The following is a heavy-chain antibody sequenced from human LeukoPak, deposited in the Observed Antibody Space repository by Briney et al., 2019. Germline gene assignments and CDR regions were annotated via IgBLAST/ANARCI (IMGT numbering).Heavy chain of an antibody. D-gene: IGHD1-1*01. V-gene: IGHV3-11*05. CDR2: IGGSSSYT. Sequence: GGSLRRSCAASAFTLSDYYMSWVRQAPGKGLEWVSYIGGSSSYTNYADSVEGRFTISRDTAKNSLFLQMNSLRVEDTAVYYCARVQLERLDYWGQGTLVTVSS. CDR1: AFTLSDYY. J-gene: IGHJ4*02. CDR3: ARVQLERLDY.